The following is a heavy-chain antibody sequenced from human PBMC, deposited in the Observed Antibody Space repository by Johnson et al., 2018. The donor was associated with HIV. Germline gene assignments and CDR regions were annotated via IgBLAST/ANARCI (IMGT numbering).Heavy chain of an antibody. V-gene: IGHV3-64*01. Sequence: VQLVESGGGLVQPGGSLRLSCAASGFTFSTYAMHWVRQAPGKGLEYVSAISSNGHSTYYANSVKGRFTISRDNSKNTLYLQMGSLRAEDMAVYYCAREFNEYNYDSSGYYFDAFDIWGQGTMVTVSS. CDR1: GFTFSTYA. CDR3: AREFNEYNYDSSGYYFDAFDI. CDR2: ISSNGHST. J-gene: IGHJ3*02. D-gene: IGHD3-22*01.